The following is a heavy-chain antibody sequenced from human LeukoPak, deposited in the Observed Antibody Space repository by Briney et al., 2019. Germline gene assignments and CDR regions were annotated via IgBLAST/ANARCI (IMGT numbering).Heavy chain of an antibody. V-gene: IGHV4-34*01. CDR1: GGSFSGYF. D-gene: IGHD3-16*02. CDR3: AREGPSRPYVWGSYRYNWFDP. Sequence: SETLSLTCAVYGGSFSGYFWSWIRQPPGKGLEWIGEINHSGSTNYNPSLKSRVTISVDTSKNQFSLKLSSVTAADTAVYYCAREGPSRPYVWGSYRYNWFDPWGQGTLVTVSS. J-gene: IGHJ5*02. CDR2: INHSGST.